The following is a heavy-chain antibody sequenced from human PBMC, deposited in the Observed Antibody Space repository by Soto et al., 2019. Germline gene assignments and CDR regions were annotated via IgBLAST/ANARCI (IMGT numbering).Heavy chain of an antibody. D-gene: IGHD3-16*01. CDR1: GGSVNSFYY. V-gene: IGHV4-61*01. CDR2: IYHTGST. Sequence: SETLSLTCSVSGGSVNSFYYWSWIRQPPGKGLEWRGYIYHTGSTNYQPSLKSRVTISLDTSKNPFSLNLNSVTAADTAVYYCARWGVAMDVWGQGTTVTVSS. CDR3: ARWGVAMDV. J-gene: IGHJ6*02.